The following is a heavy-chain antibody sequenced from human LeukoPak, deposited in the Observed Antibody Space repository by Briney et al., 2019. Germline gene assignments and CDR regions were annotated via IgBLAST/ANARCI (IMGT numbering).Heavy chain of an antibody. CDR2: INPNSGGT. CDR3: ARAYYMDV. V-gene: IGHV1-2*02. J-gene: IGHJ6*03. Sequence: GASVKVSCKASGYTFTGDYMHWVRQAPGQGLEWMGWINPNSGGTEYAEEFQGRVTMTRDTSINTAYMELTGLTSDDAAVYYCARAYYMDVWGKGTTVTVSS. CDR1: GYTFTGDY.